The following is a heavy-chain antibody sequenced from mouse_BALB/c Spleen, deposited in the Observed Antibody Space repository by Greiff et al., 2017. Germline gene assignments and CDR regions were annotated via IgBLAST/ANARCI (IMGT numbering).Heavy chain of an antibody. D-gene: IGHD2-10*02. CDR3: ARYGNYVYDFDY. CDR2: IDPANGNT. V-gene: IGHV14-3*02. CDR1: GFNIKDTY. J-gene: IGHJ2*01. Sequence: VQLQQSGAELVKPGASVKLSCTASGFNIKDTYMHWVKQRPEQGLEWIGRIDPANGNTKYDPKFQGKATITADTSSNTAYLQLSSLTSEDTAVYYCARYGNYVYDFDYWGQGTTLTVSS.